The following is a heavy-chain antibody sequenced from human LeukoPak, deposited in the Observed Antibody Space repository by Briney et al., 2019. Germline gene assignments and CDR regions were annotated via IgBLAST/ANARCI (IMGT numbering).Heavy chain of an antibody. CDR3: ATARAGLDFHYYMDV. CDR1: GFTFSSYS. CDR2: ISSSSSYI. V-gene: IGHV3-21*01. D-gene: IGHD3-9*01. J-gene: IGHJ6*03. Sequence: PGGSLRLSCAASGFTFSSYSMNWVRQAPGKGLEWVSSISSSSSYIYYADSVKGRFTISRDNAKNSLYLQMNSLRAEDTAVYFCATARAGLDFHYYMDVWGKGTTVTVSS.